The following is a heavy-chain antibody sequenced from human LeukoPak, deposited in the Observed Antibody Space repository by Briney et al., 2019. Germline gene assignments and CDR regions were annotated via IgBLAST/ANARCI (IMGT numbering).Heavy chain of an antibody. J-gene: IGHJ4*02. CDR1: GFTFSSYE. D-gene: IGHD6-19*01. Sequence: GGSLRLSCATSGFTFSSYEMNWVRQAPGKGLEWVSYISSSGSTIYYADSVKGRFTISRDNAKNSLYLQMNSLRAEDTAVYYCAREAAGRSEDDYWGQGTLVTVSS. CDR2: ISSSGSTI. V-gene: IGHV3-48*03. CDR3: AREAAGRSEDDY.